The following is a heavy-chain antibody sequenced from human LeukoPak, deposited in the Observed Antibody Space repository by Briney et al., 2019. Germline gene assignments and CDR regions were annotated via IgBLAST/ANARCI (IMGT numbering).Heavy chain of an antibody. Sequence: SSETLSLTCAVYGGSFSGYYWSWIREPPGKGLEWIGEINHSGSTNYNPSLKSRVTISVDTSKDQFSLKLSSVTAADTAVYYCARGPYDILTGYSQGYMDVWGKGTTVTVSS. CDR1: GGSFSGYY. J-gene: IGHJ6*03. V-gene: IGHV4-34*01. CDR2: INHSGST. CDR3: ARGPYDILTGYSQGYMDV. D-gene: IGHD3-9*01.